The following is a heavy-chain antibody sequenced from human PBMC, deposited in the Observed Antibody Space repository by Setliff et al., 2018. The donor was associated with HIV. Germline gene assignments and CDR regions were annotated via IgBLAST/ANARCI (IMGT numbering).Heavy chain of an antibody. CDR1: GGSISSTNW. CDR2: IYHSGNT. D-gene: IGHD1-26*01. CDR3: ARGWELNV. Sequence: SETLSLTCVVSGGSISSTNWWSWVRQPPGKGLEWIGEIYHSGNTNYNPSLKSRLTMTMDTSTNTAYMELRSLTSDDTAVYYCARGWELNVWGQGTRVTVSS. V-gene: IGHV4-4*02. J-gene: IGHJ4*02.